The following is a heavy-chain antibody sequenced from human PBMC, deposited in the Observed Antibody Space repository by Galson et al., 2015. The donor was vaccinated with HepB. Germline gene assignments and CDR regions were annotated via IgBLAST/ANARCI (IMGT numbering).Heavy chain of an antibody. CDR3: AFYCSSTSCYRDY. CDR2: TRNKANSYTT. CDR1: GFTFSDHY. D-gene: IGHD2-2*01. Sequence: SLRLSCAASGFTFSDHYMDWVRQAPGKGLEWVGRTRNKANSYTTEYAASVKGRFTISRDDSKNSLYLQMNSLKTEDTAVYYCAFYCSSTSCYRDYWGQGTLVTVSS. J-gene: IGHJ4*02. V-gene: IGHV3-72*01.